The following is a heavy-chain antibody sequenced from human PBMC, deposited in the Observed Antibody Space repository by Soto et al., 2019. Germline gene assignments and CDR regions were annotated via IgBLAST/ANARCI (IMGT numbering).Heavy chain of an antibody. CDR2: ISSSSSYI. V-gene: IGHV3-21*01. CDR1: GFTFSSYS. CDR3: AREIAVAGTENFDY. D-gene: IGHD6-19*01. J-gene: IGHJ4*02. Sequence: PGGSLRLSCAASGFTFSSYSMNWVRQAPGKGLEWVSSISSSSSYIYYADSVKGRFTISRDNAKNSLYLQMNSLRAEDTAVYYCAREIAVAGTENFDYWGQGTLVTVSS.